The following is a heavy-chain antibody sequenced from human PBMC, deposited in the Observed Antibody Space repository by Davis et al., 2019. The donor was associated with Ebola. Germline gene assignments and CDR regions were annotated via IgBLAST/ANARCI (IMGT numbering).Heavy chain of an antibody. CDR2: IWYDGSNK. CDR1: GFTFSSYG. J-gene: IGHJ6*02. CDR3: AREGGVISPGMDV. D-gene: IGHD3-16*02. V-gene: IGHV3-33*01. Sequence: GGSLRLSCAAPGFTFSSYGMHWVPQAPGKGLEWVAVIWYDGSNKYYADSVKGRFTISRDNSKNTLYLQMNSLRAEDTAVYYCAREGGVISPGMDVWGQGTTVTVSS.